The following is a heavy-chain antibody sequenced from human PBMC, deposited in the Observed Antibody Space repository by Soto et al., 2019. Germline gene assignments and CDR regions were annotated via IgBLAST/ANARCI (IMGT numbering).Heavy chain of an antibody. CDR1: GFTFSSYW. V-gene: IGHV3-7*01. CDR2: IKQDGGEK. Sequence: GGSLRLSCAASGFTFSSYWMSWVRQAPGKGLEWVANIKQDGGEKYYVDSVKGRFTISRDNAKNSLYLQMNSLRAEDTAVYYCAKDQYGSVNWFDPWGQGTLVTVSS. CDR3: AKDQYGSVNWFDP. D-gene: IGHD3-10*01. J-gene: IGHJ5*02.